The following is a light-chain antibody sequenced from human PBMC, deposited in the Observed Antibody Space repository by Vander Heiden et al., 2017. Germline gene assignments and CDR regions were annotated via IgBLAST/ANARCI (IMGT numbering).Light chain of an antibody. CDR2: DAS. CDR1: QSVSSY. Sequence: EIVLTQSPATLSLSPGERATLSCRASQSVSSYLAWYQQKPGQAPRLLIYDASNRATGIPARFSGSGSGTDFTLTISSLEPEDFAVYYCQQRSTGPPITFGQGTRLEMK. J-gene: IGKJ5*01. CDR3: QQRSTGPPIT. V-gene: IGKV3-11*01.